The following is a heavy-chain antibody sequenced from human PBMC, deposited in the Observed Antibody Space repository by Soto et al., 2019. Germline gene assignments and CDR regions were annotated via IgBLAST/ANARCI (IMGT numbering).Heavy chain of an antibody. CDR2: IYTDDNI. V-gene: IGHV3-53*01. J-gene: IGHJ6*02. Sequence: EVQLVESGGGLVQPGGSLRLSCGASGFTVSGNYVTWVRQAPGKGLEWVSVIYTDDNIYYADSVTGRFTISRDNSKNTFYLQMNRLRVEDTAVYYCATELIAKYGMDVWGQGTTVTVSS. CDR1: GFTVSGNY. D-gene: IGHD2-21*01. CDR3: ATELIAKYGMDV.